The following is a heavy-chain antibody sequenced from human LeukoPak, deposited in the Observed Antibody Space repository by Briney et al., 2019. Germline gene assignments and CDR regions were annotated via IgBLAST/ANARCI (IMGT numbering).Heavy chain of an antibody. CDR1: GFTFNSHA. CDR2: ISGSGGNT. CDR3: AREDSSHFWYFDL. D-gene: IGHD6-13*01. J-gene: IGHJ2*01. V-gene: IGHV3-21*01. Sequence: PGGSLSLSCAASGFTFNSHAMSWVRQAPGRGLEWVSAISGSGGNTYYADSVKGRFTISRDNAKNSLYLQMNSLRAEDTAVYYCAREDSSHFWYFDLWGRGTLVTVSS.